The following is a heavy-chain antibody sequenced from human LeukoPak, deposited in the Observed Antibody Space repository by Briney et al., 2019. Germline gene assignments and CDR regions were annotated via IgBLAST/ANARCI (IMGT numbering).Heavy chain of an antibody. CDR2: IYPGDSDT. J-gene: IGHJ4*02. D-gene: IGHD2-2*01. CDR3: ARSKQYCSRTSCSPFDF. CDR1: GYTFTSTW. Sequence: GESLKISCKGSGYTFTSTWIGWVRQMPGKGLEWMGIIYPGDSDTRYSPSFQDQVTISADKSISTAYLQWSSLKASDTAMYYCARSKQYCSRTSCSPFDFWGQGTLVTVSS. V-gene: IGHV5-51*01.